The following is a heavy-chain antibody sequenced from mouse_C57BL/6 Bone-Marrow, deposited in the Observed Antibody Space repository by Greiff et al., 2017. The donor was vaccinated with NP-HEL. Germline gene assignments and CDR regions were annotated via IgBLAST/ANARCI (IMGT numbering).Heavy chain of an antibody. CDR2: IWRGGST. CDR3: AKEGEGNSMDY. V-gene: IGHV2-5*01. J-gene: IGHJ4*01. Sequence: VMLVESGPGLVQPSQSLSITCTVSGFSLTSYGVHWVRQSPGKGLEWLGVIWRGGSTDYNAAFMSRLSITKDNSKSQVFFKMNRLQADDTAIYYCAKEGEGNSMDYWGQGTSVTVSS. CDR1: GFSLTSYG.